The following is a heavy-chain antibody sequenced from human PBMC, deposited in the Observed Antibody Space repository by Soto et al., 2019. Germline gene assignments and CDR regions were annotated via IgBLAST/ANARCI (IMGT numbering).Heavy chain of an antibody. D-gene: IGHD5-12*01. V-gene: IGHV3-23*01. Sequence: EVQLLESGGGLVQPGGSLRLSCAASGFTFSSYAMSWVRQAPGKGLEWVSAISGSGGSTYYADSVKGRFNISRDNSKNTLYLQMNSLRAEDTAVYYCAKVEGERDGDDYRYDFDYWGQGTLVTFSS. CDR1: GFTFSSYA. CDR2: ISGSGGST. J-gene: IGHJ4*02. CDR3: AKVEGERDGDDYRYDFDY.